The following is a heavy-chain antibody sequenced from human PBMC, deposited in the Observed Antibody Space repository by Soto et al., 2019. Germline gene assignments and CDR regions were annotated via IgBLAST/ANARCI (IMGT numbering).Heavy chain of an antibody. J-gene: IGHJ5*02. D-gene: IGHD5-12*01. CDR1: GDSISNPYY. CDR3: ARITCLSGTCYVPVENWFYP. CDR2: VYYSGAA. Sequence: QVNLQESGPGLVKPSETLSLTCAVSGDSISNPYYWSWIRQPPGKGLQYIGNVYYSGAANYSPSLKGRVSISVDTSKNQFSLKVTSVTAADTAVYYCARITCLSGTCYVPVENWFYPRGQGTLVTVSS. V-gene: IGHV4-59*12.